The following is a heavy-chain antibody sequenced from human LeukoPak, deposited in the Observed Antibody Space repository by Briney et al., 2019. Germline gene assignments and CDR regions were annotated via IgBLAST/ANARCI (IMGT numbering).Heavy chain of an antibody. CDR3: ARGSYYDFWSGYYPDAFDI. V-gene: IGHV5-51*01. Sequence: GESLKISCKGSGYSFTNYWNGWVRQMPGKGLEGMGILYPGYSDTRYSPSFQGQVTISADKSISTAYLQWSSLKASDTAMYYCARGSYYDFWSGYYPDAFDIWGQGTMVTVSS. D-gene: IGHD3-3*01. CDR1: GYSFTNYW. CDR2: LYPGYSDT. J-gene: IGHJ3*02.